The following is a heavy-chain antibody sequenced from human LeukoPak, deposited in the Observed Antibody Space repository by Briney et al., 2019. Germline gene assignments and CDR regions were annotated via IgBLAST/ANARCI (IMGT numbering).Heavy chain of an antibody. D-gene: IGHD3-16*01. Sequence: GGSLRLSCAASGFTFSHYWMVWVRQAPQKGLEWVANINEDGSHGNYADSVKGRFTISRDNAKNSVYLQVSSLRVEDTAVYYCTREIWGPDVWGQGTTVAVSS. V-gene: IGHV3-7*01. CDR2: INEDGSHG. CDR3: TREIWGPDV. J-gene: IGHJ6*02. CDR1: GFTFSHYW.